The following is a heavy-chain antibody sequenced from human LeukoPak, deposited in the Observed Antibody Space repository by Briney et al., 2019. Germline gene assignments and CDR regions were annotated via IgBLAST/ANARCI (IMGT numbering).Heavy chain of an antibody. J-gene: IGHJ6*03. CDR1: GYTFTGYY. CDR2: INPNSGGT. V-gene: IGHV1-2*02. CDR3: ARPLTRYYYYMDV. Sequence: ASVKVSCKASGYTFTGYYMHWVRQAPGQGLEWMGWINPNSGGTNYAQKFQGRVTMTRDTSISTAYMELSRLRSDDTAVYYCARPLTRYYYYMDVWGKGTTVTVSS. D-gene: IGHD1-14*01.